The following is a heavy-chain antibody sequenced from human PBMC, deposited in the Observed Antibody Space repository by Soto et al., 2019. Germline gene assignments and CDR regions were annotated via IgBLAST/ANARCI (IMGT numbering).Heavy chain of an antibody. V-gene: IGHV3-30-3*01. CDR1: GFTFSNFA. J-gene: IGHJ4*02. CDR3: AGVFYGGNSVNNY. Sequence: LRLSCAGSGFTFSNFAMSWVRQAPGKGLEWVAASSYDGSNNFYADSVKGRFIISRDNSKNTLDLQLNTLRAEDTAVYYCAGVFYGGNSVNNYWGQGTPVTFSS. CDR2: SSYDGSNN. D-gene: IGHD4-17*01.